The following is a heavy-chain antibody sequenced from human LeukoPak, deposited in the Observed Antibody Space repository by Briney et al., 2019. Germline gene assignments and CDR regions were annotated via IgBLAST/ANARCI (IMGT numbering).Heavy chain of an antibody. V-gene: IGHV3-66*01. Sequence: GGSLRLSCAASGFTFSNYAMNWVRQAPGKGLEWVSVIYSAGSTYYAASVKGRFAISRDNSKNTLYLQMNSLRAEDTAVYYCARGLPADGSYYFDYWGQGTLVTVSS. CDR3: ARGLPADGSYYFDY. CDR2: IYSAGST. CDR1: GFTFSNYA. J-gene: IGHJ4*02. D-gene: IGHD6-13*01.